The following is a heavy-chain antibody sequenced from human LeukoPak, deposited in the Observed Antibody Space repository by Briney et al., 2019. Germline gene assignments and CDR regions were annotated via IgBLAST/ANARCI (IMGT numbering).Heavy chain of an antibody. J-gene: IGHJ3*02. D-gene: IGHD4-17*01. Sequence: SETLSLTCTVSGGSISSYHWSWIRQPPGKGLEWIGYIYYSGSTNYNPSLKSRVTISVDTSKNQFYLKLSSVTAADTAVYYCARGDSEALRDAFDIWGQGTMVTVSS. CDR2: IYYSGST. CDR1: GGSISSYH. CDR3: ARGDSEALRDAFDI. V-gene: IGHV4-59*01.